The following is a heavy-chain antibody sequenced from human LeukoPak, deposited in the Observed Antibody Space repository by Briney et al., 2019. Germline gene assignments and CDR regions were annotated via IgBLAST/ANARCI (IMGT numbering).Heavy chain of an antibody. J-gene: IGHJ3*02. D-gene: IGHD4-17*01. CDR2: IYSGGST. Sequence: PGGSLRLSCAASGFTVSSNYMSWVRQAPGKGLEWVSVIYSGGSTYYADSVKGRFTISRDNSKTKLYLQMNSLRAEDTAVYYCARGPDYGDSGLAFDIWGQGTVVTVSS. CDR3: ARGPDYGDSGLAFDI. V-gene: IGHV3-53*01. CDR1: GFTVSSNY.